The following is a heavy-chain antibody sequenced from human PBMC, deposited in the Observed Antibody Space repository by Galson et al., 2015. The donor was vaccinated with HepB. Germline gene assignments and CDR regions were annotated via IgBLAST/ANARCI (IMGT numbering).Heavy chain of an antibody. V-gene: IGHV3-30*18. CDR1: GFTFSSHG. CDR2: ISYDGSNK. Sequence: SLRLSCAASGFTFSSHGMNWVRQAPGKGLEWVAVISYDGSNKYYADSVKGRFTISRDNSKNTLYLQMNSLRAEDTAVYYCEKDPDPVLRYFDWLSAYFDYWGQGTLVTVSS. CDR3: EKDPDPVLRYFDWLSAYFDY. J-gene: IGHJ4*02. D-gene: IGHD3-9*01.